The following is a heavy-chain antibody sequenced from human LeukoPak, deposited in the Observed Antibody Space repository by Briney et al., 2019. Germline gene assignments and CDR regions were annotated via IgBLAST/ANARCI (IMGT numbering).Heavy chain of an antibody. V-gene: IGHV3-23*01. Sequence: GGSLRLSCTASGFTFGDYAMSWVRQAPGKGLEWVSAISGSGGSTYYADPVKGRFTISRDNSKNTLYLQMNSLRAEDTAVYYCAKDHYYGSGIMNDYWGQGTLVTVSS. J-gene: IGHJ4*02. CDR2: ISGSGGST. D-gene: IGHD3-10*01. CDR1: GFTFGDYA. CDR3: AKDHYYGSGIMNDY.